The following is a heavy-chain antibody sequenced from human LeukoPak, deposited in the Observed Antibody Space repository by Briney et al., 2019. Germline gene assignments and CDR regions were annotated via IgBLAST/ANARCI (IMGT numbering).Heavy chain of an antibody. CDR1: GGSISSGGFY. CDR2: IYYSGST. CDR3: ARGGYSYAKPFDY. J-gene: IGHJ4*02. Sequence: SETLSLTCTVSGGSISSGGFYWSWIRQHPGKGLEWIGYIYYSGSTYYSPSLKSRVTISVDTSKNQFSLKLSSVTAADTAVYYCARGGYSYAKPFDYWGQGTLVTVSS. V-gene: IGHV4-31*03. D-gene: IGHD5-18*01.